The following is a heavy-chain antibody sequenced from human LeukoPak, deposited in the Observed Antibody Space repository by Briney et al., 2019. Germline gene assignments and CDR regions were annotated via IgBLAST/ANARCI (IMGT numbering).Heavy chain of an antibody. CDR1: GFTFGSYG. CDR3: AKPGRNSEYSYDPWYFDL. J-gene: IGHJ2*01. D-gene: IGHD5-18*01. Sequence: GRSLRLSCAASGFTFGSYGMHWVRQAPGKGLEWVAIISYDGSNKYYADSVKGRFTISRDNSKNTLYLQMNSLRAEDTAVYYCAKPGRNSEYSYDPWYFDLWGRGTLVTVSS. CDR2: ISYDGSNK. V-gene: IGHV3-30*18.